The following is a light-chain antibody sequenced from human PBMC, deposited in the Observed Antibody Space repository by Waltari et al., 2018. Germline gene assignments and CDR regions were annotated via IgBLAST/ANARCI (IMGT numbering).Light chain of an antibody. J-gene: IGLJ2*01. CDR1: SSDVGGYTY. CDR2: EVS. CDR3: SSYTSSSTFSVV. Sequence: QSALTQPASVSGSPGQSITISCTGTSSDVGGYTYVSWYQQHPGKAPKLMIYEVSNRPSGVSNRFSGSKSGNTASLTISGLQAEDEADYSCSSYTSSSTFSVVFGGGTKLTVL. V-gene: IGLV2-14*01.